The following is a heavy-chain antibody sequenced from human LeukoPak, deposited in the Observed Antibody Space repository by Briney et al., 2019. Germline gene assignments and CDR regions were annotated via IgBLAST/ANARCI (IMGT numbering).Heavy chain of an antibody. J-gene: IGHJ6*02. CDR1: GLSISSNY. CDR2: IYYSGST. Sequence: SETLSLTCTVSGLSISSNYWSWIRQSPGKGLEWIGYIYYSGSTNYNPSLKSRVTISVDTSKNQFSLKLSSVTAADTAVYYCARSLKYYYDSSGYYGFSYYYGMDVWGQGTTVTVSS. CDR3: ARSLKYYYDSSGYYGFSYYYGMDV. D-gene: IGHD3-22*01. V-gene: IGHV4-59*01.